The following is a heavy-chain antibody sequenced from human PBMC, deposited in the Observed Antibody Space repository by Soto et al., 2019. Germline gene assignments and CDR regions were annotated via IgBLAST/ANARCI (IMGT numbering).Heavy chain of an antibody. CDR1: GGSVSSYH. CDR3: ALGGYNYGRPLDF. Sequence: SETLSLTCSVSGGSVSSYHYNWIRQAPGKGLEWLGYIYHSGKTFYNPALTGRVSMSLDTSKNQFSLTLNSVTAADTGLYFCALGGYNYGRPLDFWGQGTLVTVSS. V-gene: IGHV4-59*02. J-gene: IGHJ4*02. CDR2: IYHSGKT. D-gene: IGHD5-18*01.